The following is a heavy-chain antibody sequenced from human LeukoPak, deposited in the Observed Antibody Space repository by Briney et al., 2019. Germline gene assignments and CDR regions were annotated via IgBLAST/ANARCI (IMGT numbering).Heavy chain of an antibody. V-gene: IGHV3-23*01. J-gene: IGHJ4*02. CDR3: AKSSSGWYSDY. CDR2: ISGSGGSK. D-gene: IGHD6-19*01. CDR1: GFTFSSYA. Sequence: GGSLRLSCAASGFTFSSYAMNWVRQAPGKGLEWVSTISGSGGSKHYADSVEGRFTISRDNSKNTVYLQMNSLRAEDTAVYYCAKSSSGWYSDYWGQGTLVTVSS.